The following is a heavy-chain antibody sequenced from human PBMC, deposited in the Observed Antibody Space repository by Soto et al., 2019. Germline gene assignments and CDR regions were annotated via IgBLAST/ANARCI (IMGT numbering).Heavy chain of an antibody. J-gene: IGHJ5*02. V-gene: IGHV4-59*08. CDR2: IYYSGST. CDR3: ARGGGSPDH. CDR1: GGSISSYY. Sequence: QVQLQESGPGLVKPSETLSLTCTVSGGSISSYYWSWIRQPPGKGLEWIGYIYYSGSTNYNPSLKSRVTITVDPSKNQFSLELSAVTAADTAVYYCARGGGSPDHWGQGTLVTVSS. D-gene: IGHD1-26*01.